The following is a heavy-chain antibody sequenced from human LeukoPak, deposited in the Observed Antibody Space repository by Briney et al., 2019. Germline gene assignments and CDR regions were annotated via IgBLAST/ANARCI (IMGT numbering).Heavy chain of an antibody. Sequence: SETLSLTCTVSGGSISSYYWSWIRQPPGKGLEWIGYIYYSGTTNYNPSLKSRVTISVDTSKNQFSLKLSSVTAADTAVYYCAREDYSSGGSCYSGYFQHWGQGTLVTVSS. J-gene: IGHJ1*01. V-gene: IGHV4-59*01. CDR2: IYYSGTT. CDR3: AREDYSSGGSCYSGYFQH. D-gene: IGHD2-15*01. CDR1: GGSISSYY.